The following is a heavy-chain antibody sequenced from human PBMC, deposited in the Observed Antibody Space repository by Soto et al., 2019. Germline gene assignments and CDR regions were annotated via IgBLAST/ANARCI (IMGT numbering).Heavy chain of an antibody. CDR2: MSHSGGT. D-gene: IGHD1-1*01. CDR3: ARVERGTVTTVVDAFDI. V-gene: IGHV4-34*01. Sequence: QGQLQQWGAGLLKPSETLSLTCAVYGGFVSSGSYYWSWIRQPPGKGLEWIGEMSHSGGTHFNPSLKTRGTISVDTAKNQFSLRMSSVTAADTALQYCARVERGTVTTVVDAFDIWGPGTMVTVSS. J-gene: IGHJ3*02. CDR1: GGFVSSGSYY.